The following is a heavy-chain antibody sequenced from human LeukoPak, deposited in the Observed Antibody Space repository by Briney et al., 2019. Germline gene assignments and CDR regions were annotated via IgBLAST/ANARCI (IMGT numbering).Heavy chain of an antibody. Sequence: GGSLRLSCAASGFTFSSYAMSWVRQAPGKGLEWVSAISGSGGSTYYADSVKGRFTISRDNSKNTLYLQMKSLRAEDAAVNYCARIIVYANQNWFDPWGQGTLVTVSS. CDR3: ARIIVYANQNWFDP. V-gene: IGHV3-23*01. CDR2: ISGSGGST. D-gene: IGHD2-8*01. CDR1: GFTFSSYA. J-gene: IGHJ5*02.